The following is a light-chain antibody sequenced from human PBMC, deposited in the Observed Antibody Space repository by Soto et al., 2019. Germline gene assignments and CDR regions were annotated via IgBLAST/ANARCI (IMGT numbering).Light chain of an antibody. CDR3: SSYTSSSTVV. Sequence: QSALTQPASVSGSPGQSITISCTGTSSDIGVYKYVSWYQQHPGKAPNLMIYEVSNRPSGVSNRFSGSKSGNTASLTISGLQAEDEADYYCSSYTSSSTVVFGGGTKLTFL. CDR2: EVS. CDR1: SSDIGVYKY. J-gene: IGLJ2*01. V-gene: IGLV2-14*01.